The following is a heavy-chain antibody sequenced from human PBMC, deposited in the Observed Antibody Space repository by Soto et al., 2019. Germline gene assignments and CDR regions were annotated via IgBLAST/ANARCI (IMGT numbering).Heavy chain of an antibody. D-gene: IGHD3-22*01. CDR1: GFTFSSYG. V-gene: IGHV3-33*01. CDR2: IWDDGSNK. Sequence: QVQLVEAGGGVGQPGRSLRLSCAASGFTFSSYGMHWVRQAPGKGLEGGAVIWDDGSNKYYADSVKGRFTISRDNSKNTLYLQMDSLRAEDTAVYYCARDYDTSGYPRYYFDYWGQGTLVTVSS. CDR3: ARDYDTSGYPRYYFDY. J-gene: IGHJ4*02.